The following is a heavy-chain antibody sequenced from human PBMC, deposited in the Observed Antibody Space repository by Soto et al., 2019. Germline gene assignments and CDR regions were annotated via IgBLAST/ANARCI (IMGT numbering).Heavy chain of an antibody. D-gene: IGHD3-10*01. V-gene: IGHV3-23*01. J-gene: IGHJ5*02. Sequence: EVPLLESGGGLVQPGGSLRLSCAASAFNFSRFAMSWVRQTPGNGLEWVSAISGGGDNTFYADSVKGRFTISRDNSKNTLYLQMNGLRVEDTAVYYCAKGLSGSGAYQWFDPWGQGTLVTVSS. CDR3: AKGLSGSGAYQWFDP. CDR1: AFNFSRFA. CDR2: ISGGGDNT.